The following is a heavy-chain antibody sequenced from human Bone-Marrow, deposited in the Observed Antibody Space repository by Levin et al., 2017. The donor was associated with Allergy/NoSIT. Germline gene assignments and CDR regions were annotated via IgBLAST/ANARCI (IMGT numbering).Heavy chain of an antibody. J-gene: IGHJ3*02. CDR2: ITGTGGDT. CDR3: ACSFSDDSDYYSAFDI. CDR1: KFRFSRYA. D-gene: IGHD3-22*01. V-gene: IGHV3-23*01. Sequence: GESLKISCAASKFRFSRYAMNWVRQSPGKGLEWVSGITGTGGDTYYADSVKGRFTISRDNSKKMLYLQMNGLRAEDAARYYCACSFSDDSDYYSAFDIWGQGTVVTVSS.